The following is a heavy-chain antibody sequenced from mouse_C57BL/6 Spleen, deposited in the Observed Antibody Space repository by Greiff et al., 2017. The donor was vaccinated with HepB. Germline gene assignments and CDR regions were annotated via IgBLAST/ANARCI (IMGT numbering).Heavy chain of an antibody. J-gene: IGHJ2*01. D-gene: IGHD1-1*01. CDR2: IYPGDGDT. Sequence: VKLVESGPELVKPGASVKISCKASGYAFSSSWMNWVKQRPGKGLEWIGRIYPGDGDTNYNGKFKGKATLTADKSSSTAYMQLSSLTSEDSAVYFCARYGSERYFDYWGQGTTLTVSS. V-gene: IGHV1-82*01. CDR1: GYAFSSSW. CDR3: ARYGSERYFDY.